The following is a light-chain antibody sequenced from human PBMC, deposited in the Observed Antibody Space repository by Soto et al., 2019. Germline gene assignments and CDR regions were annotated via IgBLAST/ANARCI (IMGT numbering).Light chain of an antibody. V-gene: IGKV1-17*03. CDR2: AAS. Sequence: DIQITQSPSSVSVSVVERVTITCLASQGISNYLAWYQQKPGKVPKLLIYAASNFQSGVPSRFSGSGSGTHFTLTISSLQPEDFATYYCQQLHGYPINFGQGTRLEIK. J-gene: IGKJ5*01. CDR1: QGISNY. CDR3: QQLHGYPIN.